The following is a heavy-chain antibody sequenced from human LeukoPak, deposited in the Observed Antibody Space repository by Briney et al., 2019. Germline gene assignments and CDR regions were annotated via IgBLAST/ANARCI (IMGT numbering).Heavy chain of an antibody. V-gene: IGHV4-34*01. CDR2: INHSGST. CDR3: ARSQSIAVEDY. J-gene: IGHJ4*02. CDR1: GGSFSGYY. Sequence: SETLSLTCAVYGGSFSGYYWSWIRQPPGKGLEWIGEINHSGSTNYNPSLKSRVTISVDTSKNQFSLKLSSVTAADTAVYCCARSQSIAVEDYWGQGTLVTVSS. D-gene: IGHD6-6*01.